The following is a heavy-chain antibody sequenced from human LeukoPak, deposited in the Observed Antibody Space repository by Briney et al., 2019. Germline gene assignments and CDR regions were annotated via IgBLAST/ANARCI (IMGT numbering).Heavy chain of an antibody. V-gene: IGHV3-30-3*01. CDR3: ARGGRVVLYYFDY. Sequence: GGSLRLSCAASGFTFSSYAMHWVRQAPGKGLEWVAVISYDGSNKYYADFVKGRFTISRDNSKNTLYLQMNSLRAEDTAVYYCARGGRVVLYYFDYWGQGTLVTVSS. CDR2: ISYDGSNK. CDR1: GFTFSSYA. D-gene: IGHD2-15*01. J-gene: IGHJ4*02.